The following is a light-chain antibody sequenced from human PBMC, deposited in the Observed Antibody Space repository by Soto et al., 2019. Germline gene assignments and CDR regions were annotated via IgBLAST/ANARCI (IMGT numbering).Light chain of an antibody. Sequence: QSALTQPASVSGSPGQSITISCTGTSSDVGGYNYVSWYQQHPGKALKLMIYDVSNRPSGVSNRFSGSKSGNTASLTISGLQAEDEADYYCSSYTSSSCVVFGGGTKVTVL. CDR3: SSYTSSSCVV. CDR1: SSDVGGYNY. CDR2: DVS. J-gene: IGLJ2*01. V-gene: IGLV2-14*01.